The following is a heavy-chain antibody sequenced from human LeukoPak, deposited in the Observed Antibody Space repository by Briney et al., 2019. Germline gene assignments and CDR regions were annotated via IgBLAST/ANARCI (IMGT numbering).Heavy chain of an antibody. Sequence: GGSLRLSCAASGITFGNYAMSWVRQAPGKGLEWVSGIGSGGLTTYYTDSVKGRFTISRDNSKNTLYLQVNSLRADDTAIYYCAKSGATIWTFNYWGQGALVTVSS. CDR3: AKSGATIWTFNY. V-gene: IGHV3-23*01. D-gene: IGHD5-12*01. CDR2: IGSGGLTT. J-gene: IGHJ4*02. CDR1: GITFGNYA.